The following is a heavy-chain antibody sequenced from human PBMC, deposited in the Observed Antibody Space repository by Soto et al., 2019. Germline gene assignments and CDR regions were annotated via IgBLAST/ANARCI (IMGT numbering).Heavy chain of an antibody. CDR1: GYSFTNYW. CDR3: ARGFCISTSCYGSDAFDI. D-gene: IGHD2-2*01. CDR2: IYPGDSDT. V-gene: IGHV5-51*01. J-gene: IGHJ3*02. Sequence: PGESLKISCKGSGYSFTNYWIGWVRQMPGKGLEWMGIIYPGDSDTRYSPSFEGQVTISADKSISTAYLKWSSLKASDTAMYYCARGFCISTSCYGSDAFDIWGQGTMVTVSS.